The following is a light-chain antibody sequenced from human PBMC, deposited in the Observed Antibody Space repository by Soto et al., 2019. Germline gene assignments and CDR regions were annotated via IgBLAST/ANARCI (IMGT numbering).Light chain of an antibody. CDR1: QDISNY. V-gene: IGKV1-39*01. J-gene: IGKJ3*01. CDR3: QQSYSTLT. Sequence: DIQMTQSPSSLSASVGDRVTITCQASQDISNYLNWYQHKPGKAPKLLISAASSLQSGVPSRFSGSGSGTDFTLTISSLQPEDFATYYCQQSYSTLTFGPGTKVDIK. CDR2: AAS.